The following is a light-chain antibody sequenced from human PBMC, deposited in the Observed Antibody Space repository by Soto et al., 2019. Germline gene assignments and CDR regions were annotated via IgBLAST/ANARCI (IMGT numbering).Light chain of an antibody. V-gene: IGKV1-5*01. J-gene: IGKJ1*01. CDR3: HQYNSYWT. CDR2: DDS. CDR1: QSISSW. Sequence: DIQMTQSPSILSASVGDRVTITCRASQSISSWLAWYQQKPGKDPKLLIYDDSNLKSGVPSRFSGSGSGTEFTLTISSLQPDDFATYYCHQYNSYWTFGQGTKVDIK.